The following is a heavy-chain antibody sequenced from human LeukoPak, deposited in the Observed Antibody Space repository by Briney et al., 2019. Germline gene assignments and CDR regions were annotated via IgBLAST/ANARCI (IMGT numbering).Heavy chain of an antibody. J-gene: IGHJ4*02. V-gene: IGHV3-23*01. CDR2: IGTSGAST. CDR3: AKLKVLTAAAPRGYFDY. CDR1: SXYA. D-gene: IGHD6-13*01. Sequence: SXYAMSWVRQAPGKGLEWVSAIGTSGASTYSADSVKGRFTISRDNSKNMLYLQMNSLTAEDTAVYYCAKLKVLTAAAPRGYFDYWGQGTLVTVSS.